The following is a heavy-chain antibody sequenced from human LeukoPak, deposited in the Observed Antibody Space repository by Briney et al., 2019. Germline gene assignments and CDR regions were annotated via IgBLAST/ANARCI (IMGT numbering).Heavy chain of an antibody. D-gene: IGHD2-2*01. V-gene: IGHV3-23*01. Sequence: PGRSLRLSCAASGFTFSSYAMSWVRQAPGKGLEWVSAISGSGGSTYYADSVKGRFTISRDNSKNTLYLQMNSLRAEDTAVYYCAKDPLVPAAPRLGDYWGQGTLVTVSS. CDR2: ISGSGGST. CDR3: AKDPLVPAAPRLGDY. CDR1: GFTFSSYA. J-gene: IGHJ4*02.